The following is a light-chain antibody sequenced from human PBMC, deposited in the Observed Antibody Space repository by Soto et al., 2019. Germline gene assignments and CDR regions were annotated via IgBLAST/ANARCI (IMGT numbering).Light chain of an antibody. CDR1: QSISSY. J-gene: IGKJ1*01. CDR3: QQSYSTPQT. Sequence: DIQMTQSPSSLSASVGDRITITCRASQSISSYLNWYQQKPGKAPKLLIYAASSLRSGVPSRFSGSGSGTAFTVTISSLQTEDFATYYGQQSYSTPQTFDQGTKVEIK. V-gene: IGKV1-39*01. CDR2: AAS.